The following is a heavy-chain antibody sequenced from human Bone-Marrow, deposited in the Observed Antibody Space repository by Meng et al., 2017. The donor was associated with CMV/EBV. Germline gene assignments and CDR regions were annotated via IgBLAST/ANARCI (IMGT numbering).Heavy chain of an antibody. CDR3: ASGSGSLEGYFDY. V-gene: IGHV3-30-3*01. CDR2: ISYDGSNK. D-gene: IGHD1-26*01. CDR1: GFNFRTYA. Sequence: GESLKISCAASGFNFRTYAMNWVRQAPGKGLEWAAVISYDGSNKYYADSVKGRFTISRDNSKNTLYLQMNSLRAEDTAVYYCASGSGSLEGYFDYWGQGMLVTVSS. J-gene: IGHJ4*02.